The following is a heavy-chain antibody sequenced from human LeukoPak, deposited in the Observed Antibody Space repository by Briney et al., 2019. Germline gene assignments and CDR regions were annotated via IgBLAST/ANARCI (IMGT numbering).Heavy chain of an antibody. J-gene: IGHJ4*02. CDR2: ISDSGGST. CDR3: AKRGVVIRVILVGFHKEAYYFDS. D-gene: IGHD3-22*01. CDR1: GITLSNYG. V-gene: IGHV3-23*01. Sequence: QSGGSLRLSCAVSGITLSNYGMSWVRQAPGKGLEWVAGISDSGGSTNYADSVKGRFTISRDNPKNTLYLQMNSLRAEDTAVYFCAKRGVVIRVILVGFHKEAYYFDSCGQGALVTVSS.